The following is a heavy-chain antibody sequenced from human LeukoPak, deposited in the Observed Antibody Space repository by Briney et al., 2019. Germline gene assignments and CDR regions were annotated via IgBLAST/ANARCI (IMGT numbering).Heavy chain of an antibody. CDR1: GFTFSSYS. Sequence: GGSLRLSCAASGFTFSSYSMNWVRQAPGKGLEWVSSISSSSSYIYYADSVKGRFTISRDNSKNTLYLQMNSLRAEDTAVYYCAKDHVAAAVLFDYWGQGTLVTVSS. V-gene: IGHV3-21*04. J-gene: IGHJ4*02. CDR3: AKDHVAAAVLFDY. CDR2: ISSSSSYI. D-gene: IGHD6-13*01.